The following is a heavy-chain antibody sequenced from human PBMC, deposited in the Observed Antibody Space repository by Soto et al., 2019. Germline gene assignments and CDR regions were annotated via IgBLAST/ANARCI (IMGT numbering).Heavy chain of an antibody. J-gene: IGHJ4*02. CDR3: AKDLTYDSSGYYAGDGLDY. D-gene: IGHD3-22*01. Sequence: QVQLVESGGXXXQPGRSLRLSCAASGFTFSSYGMHWVRQAPGKGLEWVAXISYDGSNKYYADSVKGRFTISRDNSKNTLYLQMNSLRAEDTAVYYCAKDLTYDSSGYYAGDGLDYWGQGTLVTVSS. V-gene: IGHV3-30*18. CDR2: ISYDGSNK. CDR1: GFTFSSYG.